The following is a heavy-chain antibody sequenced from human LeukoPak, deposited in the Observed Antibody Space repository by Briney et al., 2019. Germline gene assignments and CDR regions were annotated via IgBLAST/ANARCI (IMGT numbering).Heavy chain of an antibody. J-gene: IGHJ4*02. CDR3: ARHYLGGNYPDYFNH. CDR1: GDSVSSNSAA. CDR2: TYYRSKWNK. Sequence: SQTLSLTCAISGDSVSSNSAAWNWIRQSPSRGLERLGRTYYRSKWNKNYAASVKSRITINPDTSKNQFSLNLNSVTAADTALYSCARHYLGGNYPDYFNHWGQGTLVTVSS. V-gene: IGHV6-1*01. D-gene: IGHD1-26*01.